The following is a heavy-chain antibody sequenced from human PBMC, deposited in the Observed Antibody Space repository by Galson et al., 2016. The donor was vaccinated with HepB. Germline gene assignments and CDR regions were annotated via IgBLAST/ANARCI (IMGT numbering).Heavy chain of an antibody. CDR1: GFSLSTSGVG. D-gene: IGHD3-3*01. CDR2: IYWDDDK. V-gene: IGHV2-5*02. Sequence: PALVKPTQTLTLTCTFSGFSLSTSGVGVGWIRQPPGKALEWLALIYWDDDKRYSPSLKSRLTIPKDPSKNQVVLTMTNMDPVDTATYYCVYRPLDNYYDFWGAYYTANWFDPWGQGTLVTVSS. J-gene: IGHJ5*02. CDR3: VYRPLDNYYDFWGAYYTANWFDP.